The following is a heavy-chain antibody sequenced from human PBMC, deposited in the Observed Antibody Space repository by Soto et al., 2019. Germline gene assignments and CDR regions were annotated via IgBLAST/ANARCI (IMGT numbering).Heavy chain of an antibody. V-gene: IGHV3-33*01. CDR3: ARARGGYSADAFDI. CDR1: GFTFSSYG. J-gene: IGHJ3*02. Sequence: GGSLRLSCAASGFTFSSYGMHWVRQAPGKGLEWVAVIWYDGSNKYYADSVKGRFTISRDNSKNTLYLQMNSLRAEDTAVYYCARARGGYSADAFDIWGQGTMVTVSS. CDR2: IWYDGSNK. D-gene: IGHD3-22*01.